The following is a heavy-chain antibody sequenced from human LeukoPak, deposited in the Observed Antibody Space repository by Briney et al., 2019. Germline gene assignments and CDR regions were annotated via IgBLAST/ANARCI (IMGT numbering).Heavy chain of an antibody. V-gene: IGHV3-74*01. D-gene: IGHD3-10*01. CDR1: GFTSSSYW. CDR3: VRGRGSYGWFDP. J-gene: IGHJ5*02. CDR2: ISGDGTAR. Sequence: PGGSLRLSCAASGFTSSSYWMHWVRQVPGKGLVWVSRISGDGTARNYADSVKGRFTISRDDAKNTVDLQMNSLRGEDTAVYYCVRGRGSYGWFDPXGXXXLVTVSS.